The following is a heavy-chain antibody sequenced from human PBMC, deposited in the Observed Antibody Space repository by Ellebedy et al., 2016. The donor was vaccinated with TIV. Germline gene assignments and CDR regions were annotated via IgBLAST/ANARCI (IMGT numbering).Heavy chain of an antibody. V-gene: IGHV3-74*01. J-gene: IGHJ4*02. Sequence: GESLKISCAASGFTFSNYWMYWVRQAPGKGLVWVSRIKSDGSTTSYADSVKGRFTISRDNAQNTLYLQMNSLGVEDTAVYYCVRDGPEAYWGQGTLVTVSS. CDR3: VRDGPEAY. CDR1: GFTFSNYW. D-gene: IGHD3/OR15-3a*01. CDR2: IKSDGSTT.